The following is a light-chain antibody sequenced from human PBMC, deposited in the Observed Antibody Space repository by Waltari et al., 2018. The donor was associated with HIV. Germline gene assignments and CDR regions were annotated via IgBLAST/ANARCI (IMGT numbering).Light chain of an antibody. CDR2: DVT. V-gene: IGLV2-11*01. CDR3: CSYAGGYTLV. J-gene: IGLJ3*02. Sequence: QSALTQPRSVSGSPGQPVTISCTGTSSDVGGYNYFSWYQQHPGKAPHLMIYDVTKRPSGVPDRFAGSKSGHTASLTISGLQAEDEADYFCCSYAGGYTLVFGGGTKLTVL. CDR1: SSDVGGYNY.